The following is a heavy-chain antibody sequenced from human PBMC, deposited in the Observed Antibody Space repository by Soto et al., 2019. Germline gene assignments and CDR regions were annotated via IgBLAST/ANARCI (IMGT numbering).Heavy chain of an antibody. J-gene: IGHJ6*02. V-gene: IGHV1-69*01. CDR1: GGTFSSYA. D-gene: IGHD2-15*01. CDR2: IIPIFGTA. Sequence: QVQLVQSGAEVKKPGSSVKVSCKASGGTFSSYAISWVRQAPGQGLEWMGGIIPIFGTANYAQKFQGRVTITPDESTSTAYMELSSLRSEDTGVYYCAIANCGGGSCDGVYYYFGMDVWGQGTTVTVSS. CDR3: AIANCGGGSCDGVYYYFGMDV.